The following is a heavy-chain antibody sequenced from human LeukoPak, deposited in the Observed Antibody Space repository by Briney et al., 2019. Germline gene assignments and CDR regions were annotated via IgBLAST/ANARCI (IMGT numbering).Heavy chain of an antibody. D-gene: IGHD6-13*01. CDR1: GGPINVYY. CDR3: ARSEQLIRTFDY. Sequence: SETLSLTCTVSGGPINVYYWSWIRQPPGKGLEWIGYVPYDGSTNYNPSLKSRVIILLDTSKNQLSLKLSSVTAADTAVYYCARSEQLIRTFDYWGQGTLVTVSS. CDR2: VPYDGST. V-gene: IGHV4-59*08. J-gene: IGHJ4*02.